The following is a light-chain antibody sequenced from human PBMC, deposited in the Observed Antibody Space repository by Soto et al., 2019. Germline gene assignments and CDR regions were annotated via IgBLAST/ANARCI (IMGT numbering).Light chain of an antibody. CDR2: EVS. V-gene: IGLV2-14*01. J-gene: IGLJ2*01. Sequence: QSALTQPASVSGSPGQSITISCTGTSSDVGGYNYVSWYQQHPGKAPKLMIYEVSNRPSGVSNRFSGSKSDNTASLTISGLQAEDEADYYCSSYTSSTTLFVFGGGTKLTVL. CDR1: SSDVGGYNY. CDR3: SSYTSSTTLFV.